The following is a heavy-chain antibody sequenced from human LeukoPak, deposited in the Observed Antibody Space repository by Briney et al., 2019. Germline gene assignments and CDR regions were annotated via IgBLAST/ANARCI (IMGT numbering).Heavy chain of an antibody. J-gene: IGHJ4*02. CDR2: INSDGSST. Sequence: GGSLRLFCAASGFTFSSYWVHWVRQAPGKGLVWVSRINSDGSSTSYADSVKGRFTISRDNAKNTLYLQMNSLRAEDTAVYYCAHYDFWSGYKNWGQGTLVTVSS. CDR3: AHYDFWSGYKN. CDR1: GFTFSSYW. V-gene: IGHV3-74*01. D-gene: IGHD3-3*01.